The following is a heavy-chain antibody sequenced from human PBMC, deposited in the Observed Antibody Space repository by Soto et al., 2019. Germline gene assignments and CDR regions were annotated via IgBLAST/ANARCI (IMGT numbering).Heavy chain of an antibody. J-gene: IGHJ5*02. CDR1: GGSISSNGYY. Sequence: QLQLQASGPRLVKPSETLSLTCTVSGGSISSNGYYWAWIRQPPGKGLEWIGTIYYSGNTYYNPSLEIRVSISGETSKNPVSLKVNSVTAADMAVYYCVTGTARTTFHWFDAWGQGTLVTVTS. D-gene: IGHD2-21*02. CDR2: IYYSGNT. V-gene: IGHV4-39*01. CDR3: VTGTARTTFHWFDA.